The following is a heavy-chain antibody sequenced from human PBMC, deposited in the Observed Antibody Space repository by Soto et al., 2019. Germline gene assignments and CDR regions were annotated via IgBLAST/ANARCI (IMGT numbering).Heavy chain of an antibody. CDR3: ARHCGYDYYYYYYGMDV. Sequence: GESLKISCKGSGYSFTKYWIGWVRQMPGKGLEWMGIIYPGDSDTRYSPSFQGQVTISADKSISTAYLQWSSLKASDTAMYYCARHCGYDYYYYYYGMDVWGQGTTVTVSS. J-gene: IGHJ6*02. CDR2: IYPGDSDT. CDR1: GYSFTKYW. D-gene: IGHD5-12*01. V-gene: IGHV5-51*01.